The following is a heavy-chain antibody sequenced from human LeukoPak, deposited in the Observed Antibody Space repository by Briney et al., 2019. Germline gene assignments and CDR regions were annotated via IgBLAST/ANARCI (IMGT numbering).Heavy chain of an antibody. D-gene: IGHD5-24*01. Sequence: SVKVSCKASGGAFSSYAISWVRQAPGQGLEWMGGIIPIFGTANYAEKVQGRVTITTDESTSTAYMEMSSLRSEDTAVYYCARSRDGYNYLDYWGQGTLVTVSS. CDR2: IIPIFGTA. CDR3: ARSRDGYNYLDY. CDR1: GGAFSSYA. V-gene: IGHV1-69*05. J-gene: IGHJ4*02.